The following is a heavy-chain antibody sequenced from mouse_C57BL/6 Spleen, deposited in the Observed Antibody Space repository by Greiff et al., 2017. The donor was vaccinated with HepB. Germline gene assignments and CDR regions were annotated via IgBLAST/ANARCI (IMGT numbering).Heavy chain of an antibody. CDR2: INPNSGGT. Sequence: EVQLQQSGPELVKPGASVKMSCKASGYTFTDYNMHWVKQRHGKTLEWIGYINPNSGGTSYNPKFKGKATLTVNKSSSTAYMELRSLTSEDSAVYYCARILELADGGQGTTLTVSS. CDR3: ARILELAD. V-gene: IGHV1-22*01. J-gene: IGHJ2*01. CDR1: GYTFTDYN. D-gene: IGHD1-1*01.